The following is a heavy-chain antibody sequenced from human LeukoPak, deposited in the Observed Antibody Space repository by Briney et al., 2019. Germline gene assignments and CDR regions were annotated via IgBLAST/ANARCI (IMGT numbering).Heavy chain of an antibody. CDR3: ARDNLTPYYGMDV. Sequence: SETLSLTCAVYGGSFSGYYWSWLRQPPGKRLEWIGEINHSGSTNYNPSLKSRVTISLDTSKNQFSLKLTSVTAADTAVYYCARDNLTPYYGMDVWGQGTTVTVSS. J-gene: IGHJ6*02. D-gene: IGHD1-14*01. CDR1: GGSFSGYY. CDR2: INHSGST. V-gene: IGHV4-34*01.